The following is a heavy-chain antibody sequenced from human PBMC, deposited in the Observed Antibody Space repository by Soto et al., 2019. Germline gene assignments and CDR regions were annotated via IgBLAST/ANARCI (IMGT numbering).Heavy chain of an antibody. CDR1: GSISTTTP. CDR3: ARAREPEYSSAIFFDI. J-gene: IGHJ4*02. D-gene: IGHD5-18*01. CDR2: SSGRGTNT. V-gene: IGHV3-23*01. Sequence: GGSLRLSCAASGSISTTTPLSWVRQAPGKGMEWVSTSSGRGTNTYYADSVKGRFIISMDNLKNTVNLQMNGLGVEDTAIYYCARAREPEYSSAIFFDIWCQGALVTVSS.